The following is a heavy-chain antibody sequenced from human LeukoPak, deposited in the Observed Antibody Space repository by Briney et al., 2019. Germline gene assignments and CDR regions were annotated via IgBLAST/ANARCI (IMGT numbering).Heavy chain of an antibody. D-gene: IGHD1-26*01. CDR3: AREPLVGATTEFDY. CDR2: INPNSGGT. V-gene: IGHV1-2*02. J-gene: IGHJ4*02. CDR1: GYMFIAYA. Sequence: ASVKVSCKTSGYMFIAYAIHWVRQAPGQGLEWMGWINPNSGGTNYAQKSQGRVIMTRDTSTRPVYMESSRLTSDDTAVYYCAREPLVGATTEFDYWRQGTLVTVSS.